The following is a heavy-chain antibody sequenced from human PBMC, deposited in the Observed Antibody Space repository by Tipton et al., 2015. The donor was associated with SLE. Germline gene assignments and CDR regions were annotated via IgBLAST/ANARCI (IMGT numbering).Heavy chain of an antibody. J-gene: IGHJ4*02. Sequence: TLSLTCTVSGGSISSHYWSGIRQPPGKGLEWIGYIYYSGSTNDNPSLKSRVTISVDTSKNQFSLKLSSVTAADTAVYYCARGGTDTAMDLGYWGQGTLVTVSS. CDR1: GGSISSHY. CDR2: IYYSGST. V-gene: IGHV4-59*11. D-gene: IGHD5-18*01. CDR3: ARGGTDTAMDLGY.